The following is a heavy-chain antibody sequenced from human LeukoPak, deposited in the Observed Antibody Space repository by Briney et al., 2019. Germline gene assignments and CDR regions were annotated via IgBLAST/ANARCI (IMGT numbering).Heavy chain of an antibody. CDR2: IYYTGTT. V-gene: IGHV4-59*01. J-gene: IGHJ6*02. CDR3: ARGYDIDV. CDR1: GGSISNYY. Sequence: SETLSLTCTVSGGSISNYYWSWIRQPPGKALEWIGYIYYTGTTKYNPSLKSRATISLDTSKNQFSLKLTSVTAADTALFFCARGYDIDVWGQGTTVTVSS.